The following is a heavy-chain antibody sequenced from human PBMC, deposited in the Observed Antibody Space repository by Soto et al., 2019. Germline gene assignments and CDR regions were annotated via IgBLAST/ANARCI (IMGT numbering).Heavy chain of an antibody. V-gene: IGHV1-18*01. D-gene: IGHD2-15*01. Sequence: QVHLVQSGAEVKKPGASVKVSCKASGYTFTSYGITWVRQAPGQGLEWMGWISAHNGNTAYAQKLQGRGIVTRGASARPAYMELRGLISDVTAVYYCARGWYGDYWGQGALVTVSS. CDR2: ISAHNGNT. CDR3: ARGWYGDY. CDR1: GYTFTSYG. J-gene: IGHJ4*02.